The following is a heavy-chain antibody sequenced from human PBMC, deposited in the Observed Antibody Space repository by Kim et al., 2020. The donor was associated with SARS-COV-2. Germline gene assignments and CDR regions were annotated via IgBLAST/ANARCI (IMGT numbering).Heavy chain of an antibody. CDR3: TYGSGSYFPY. V-gene: IGHV4-34*01. CDR2: INHSGST. J-gene: IGHJ4*02. D-gene: IGHD3-10*01. Sequence: SETLSLTCAVYGGSFSGYYWSWIRQPPGKGLEWIGEINHSGSTNYNPSLKSRVTISVDTSKNQFSLKLSSVTAADTAVYYCTYGSGSYFPYWGQGTLVTVSS. CDR1: GGSFSGYY.